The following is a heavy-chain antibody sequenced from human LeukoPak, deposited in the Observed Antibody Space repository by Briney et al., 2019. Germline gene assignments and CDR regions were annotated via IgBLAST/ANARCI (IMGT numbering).Heavy chain of an antibody. CDR1: GGSLSSSSYY. J-gene: IGHJ4*02. CDR2: IYYSGST. D-gene: IGHD1-26*01. CDR3: ARLGKRLVGTTTGFDY. Sequence: PSETLSLTCTVSGGSLSSSSYYWGWIRQPPGKGREWIGTIYYSGSTYYNPSLKSRLTISVDTSKNHFSLKLSSVTAADTAVYYCARLGKRLVGTTTGFDYWGQGTLVTVSS. V-gene: IGHV4-39*02.